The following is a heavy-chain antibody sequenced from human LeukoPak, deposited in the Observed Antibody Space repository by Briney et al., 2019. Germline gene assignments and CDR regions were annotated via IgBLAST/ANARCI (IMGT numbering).Heavy chain of an antibody. CDR3: ARAIYEYDFWSGYYSEFDY. CDR1: GGSISSGSYY. D-gene: IGHD3-3*01. Sequence: PSETLSLTCTVSGGSISSGSYYWSWIRQPAGKGLEWIGRIYTSGSTNYNPSLKSRVTISVDTSKNQFSLKLSSVTAADTAVYYCARAIYEYDFWSGYYSEFDYWGQGTLVTVSS. J-gene: IGHJ4*02. V-gene: IGHV4-61*02. CDR2: IYTSGST.